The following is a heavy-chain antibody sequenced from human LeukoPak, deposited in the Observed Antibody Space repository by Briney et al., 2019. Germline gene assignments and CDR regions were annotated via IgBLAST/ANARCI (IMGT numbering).Heavy chain of an antibody. J-gene: IGHJ4*02. CDR2: INPSGGTT. D-gene: IGHD3-22*01. Sequence: ASVKVSCKASGYTFTSYYIHWVRQAPGQGLEWMGIINPSGGTTNYAQKFQGRVTMTRDTSTSTVYMDLSSLRSEDTAVYFCARGQYDTSGYNMFFFDYWGRGTLVTVSS. CDR1: GYTFTSYY. V-gene: IGHV1-46*01. CDR3: ARGQYDTSGYNMFFFDY.